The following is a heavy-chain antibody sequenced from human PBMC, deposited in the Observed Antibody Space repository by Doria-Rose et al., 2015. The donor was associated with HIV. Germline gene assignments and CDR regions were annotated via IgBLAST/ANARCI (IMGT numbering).Heavy chain of an antibody. J-gene: IGHJ4*02. Sequence: QITLKESGPVLVKPTETLTLTCTVSGVSLSSPGMGVSWIRQPPGKPLEWHANIFSDDERSYKTSLKSRLTISRGTSKSQVVLTMTDMDPVDTATYYCARIKSSRWYHKYYFDFWGQGTLVIVSA. CDR1: GVSLSSPGMG. CDR2: IFSDDER. D-gene: IGHD6-13*01. V-gene: IGHV2-26*01. CDR3: ARIKSSRWYHKYYFDF.